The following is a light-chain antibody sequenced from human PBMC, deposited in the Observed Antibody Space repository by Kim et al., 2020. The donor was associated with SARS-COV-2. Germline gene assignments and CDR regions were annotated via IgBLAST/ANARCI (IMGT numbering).Light chain of an antibody. CDR2: YDS. V-gene: IGLV3-21*04. Sequence: GKTVRNTCGGNSIGSKSVHWYQQKPGQAPVLVINYDSDRPSGIPERFSGSNSGNTATLTISRVEAGDEADYYCQVWDSSSDHRVVFGGGTQLTVL. J-gene: IGLJ2*01. CDR1: SIGSKS. CDR3: QVWDSSSDHRVV.